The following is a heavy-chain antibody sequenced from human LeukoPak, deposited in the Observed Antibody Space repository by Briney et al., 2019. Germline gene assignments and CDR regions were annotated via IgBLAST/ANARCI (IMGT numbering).Heavy chain of an antibody. V-gene: IGHV3-21*01. Sequence: GGSLRLSCAASGFTFSSCSMNWVRQAPGKGLEWVSSISTSSSYIYYADSVKGRFTISRDNAKNSLYLQMNSLRAEDTAVYYCARDLSVAGPGLFDYWGQGTLVTVSS. D-gene: IGHD6-19*01. CDR1: GFTFSSCS. CDR2: ISTSSSYI. CDR3: ARDLSVAGPGLFDY. J-gene: IGHJ4*02.